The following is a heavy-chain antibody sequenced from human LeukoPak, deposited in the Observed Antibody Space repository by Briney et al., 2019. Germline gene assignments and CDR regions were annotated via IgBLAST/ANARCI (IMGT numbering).Heavy chain of an antibody. Sequence: AASVKVSSKASGYTFTGYYMHWVRQAHGQGLEWMGWINPNSGGTNYAQKFQGRVTMTGNTSISAAYMELRRLRADDTAVYYCAREGRARGGPPRGMDVWGQGTTVIVSS. CDR3: AREGRARGGPPRGMDV. J-gene: IGHJ6*02. CDR1: GYTFTGYY. CDR2: INPNSGGT. V-gene: IGHV1-2*02. D-gene: IGHD3-10*01.